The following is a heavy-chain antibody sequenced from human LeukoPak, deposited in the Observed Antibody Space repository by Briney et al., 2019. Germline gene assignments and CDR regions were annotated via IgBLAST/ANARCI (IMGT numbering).Heavy chain of an antibody. D-gene: IGHD3-3*01. Sequence: ASVKVSCKASGYTFTGYYLHWVRQAPGQGLEWMGIINPIGGSTTYAQNFQGRVAMTRDTSTSTVYMDLTSLRSEDTAVYYCARGYYDFPFWGQGTLVTVSS. V-gene: IGHV1-46*01. CDR1: GYTFTGYY. CDR2: INPIGGST. J-gene: IGHJ4*02. CDR3: ARGYYDFPF.